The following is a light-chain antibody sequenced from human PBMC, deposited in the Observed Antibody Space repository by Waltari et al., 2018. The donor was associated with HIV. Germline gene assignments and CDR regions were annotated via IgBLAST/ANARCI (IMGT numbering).Light chain of an antibody. CDR3: QHSRA. V-gene: IGKV1-39*01. CDR2: AAS. J-gene: IGKJ1*01. Sequence: DIQMTQSPSSVSASVGDRVTITCRASQTINNHLNWYQHKPGKAPKLLIYAASSLQSGVPSRVSGSGSGTDFTLTISSLQPEDFTTYFCQHSRAFGQGTKVEIK. CDR1: QTINNH.